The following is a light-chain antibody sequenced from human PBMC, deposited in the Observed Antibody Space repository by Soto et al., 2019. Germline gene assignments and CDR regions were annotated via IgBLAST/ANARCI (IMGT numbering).Light chain of an antibody. CDR2: DVS. CDR3: QQYNGYSRT. Sequence: DIQMTQSPSSLSASVGDRVTINCRASQSIGASLAWYQQKPGKAPYLLISDVSSLERGVPSRFRGSGSGPEFTLTISSMQPDDFATFYCQQYNGYSRTFGQGTKVDI. J-gene: IGKJ1*01. CDR1: QSIGAS. V-gene: IGKV1-5*01.